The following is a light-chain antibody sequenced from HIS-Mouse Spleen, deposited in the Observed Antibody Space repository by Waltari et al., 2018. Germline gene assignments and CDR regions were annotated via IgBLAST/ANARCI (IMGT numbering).Light chain of an antibody. CDR2: RKN. V-gene: IGLV1-47*01. CDR3: AAWDDSLSGPV. J-gene: IGLJ3*02. Sequence: QSVLTPPPSAFGTPGQRVTSSCAGTSSNLGSKYVYLSQQPPGTAPKPLIYRKNQRPSGVPDRFSGSKSGTSASLAISGLRSEDEADYYCAAWDDSLSGPVFGGGTKLTVL. CDR1: SSNLGSKY.